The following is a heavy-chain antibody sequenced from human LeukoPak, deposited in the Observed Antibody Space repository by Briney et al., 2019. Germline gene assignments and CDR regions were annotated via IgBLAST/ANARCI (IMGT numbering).Heavy chain of an antibody. J-gene: IGHJ4*02. CDR3: ARDIVEGYQLLPTLFDY. CDR2: IYSGGST. V-gene: IGHV3-66*02. D-gene: IGHD2-2*01. CDR1: GFTFSSYE. Sequence: QTGGSLRLSCAASGFTFSSYEMNWVRQAPGKGLEWVSVIYSGGSTYYADFVKGRFTISRDNSKNTLYLQMNSLRAEDTAVYYCARDIVEGYQLLPTLFDYWGQGTLVTVSS.